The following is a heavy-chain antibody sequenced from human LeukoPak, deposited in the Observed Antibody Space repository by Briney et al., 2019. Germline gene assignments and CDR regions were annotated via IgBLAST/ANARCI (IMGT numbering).Heavy chain of an antibody. CDR1: GFTFSTYW. CDR3: ARGYMYGSFDY. CDR2: IIQDGSEE. Sequence: PGGSLRLSCAASGFTFSTYWMSWVRQAPGKGLEWVANIIQDGSEESYVDSVKGRFTISRDNAENSLYLQMNSLRAEDTALHYCARGYMYGSFDYWGQGTLVTVSS. V-gene: IGHV3-7*01. J-gene: IGHJ4*02. D-gene: IGHD2-8*02.